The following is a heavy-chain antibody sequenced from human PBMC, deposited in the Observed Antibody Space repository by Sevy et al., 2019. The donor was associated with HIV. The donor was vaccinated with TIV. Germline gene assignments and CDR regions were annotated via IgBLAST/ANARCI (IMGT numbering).Heavy chain of an antibody. J-gene: IGHJ4*02. Sequence: GGSLRLSCAASGFTFSKYSMSWVRQPPGKGLEWVSTLSFGCGEINHADSVKGGFTISRDNSKNSLYLQMNNLRAEDTAVYYCAREGCTKPHDYWGQGTLVTASS. V-gene: IGHV3-23*01. CDR1: GFTFSKYS. CDR3: AREGCTKPHDY. CDR2: LSFGCGEI. D-gene: IGHD2-8*01.